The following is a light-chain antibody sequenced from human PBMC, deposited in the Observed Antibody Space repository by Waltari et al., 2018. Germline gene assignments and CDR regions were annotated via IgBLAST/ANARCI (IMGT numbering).Light chain of an antibody. J-gene: IGKJ4*01. CDR2: AAS. V-gene: IGKV1-6*01. CDR3: LQDYIFPLT. CDR1: EDIRND. Sequence: AIQMTQSPYSLSASVGDRVTITCRASEDIRNDLGWYQQKPGKAPRLLIFAASTLQSGVPSRFSGSGSGTDFTLTISSLQPEDFATYFCLQDYIFPLTFGGGTTVEI.